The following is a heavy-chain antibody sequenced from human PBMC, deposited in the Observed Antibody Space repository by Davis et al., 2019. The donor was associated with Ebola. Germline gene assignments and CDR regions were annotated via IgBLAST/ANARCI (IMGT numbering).Heavy chain of an antibody. CDR2: ISSSSSTI. D-gene: IGHD3-10*01. V-gene: IGHV3-48*02. CDR3: ARGSPEYYYYGMDV. J-gene: IGHJ6*02. Sequence: PGGSLRLSCAASGFTFSSYSMNWVRQAPGKGLEWVSYISSSSSTIYYADSVKGRFTISRDNAKNSLYLQMNSLRDEDTAVYYCARGSPEYYYYGMDVWGQGTTVTVSS. CDR1: GFTFSSYS.